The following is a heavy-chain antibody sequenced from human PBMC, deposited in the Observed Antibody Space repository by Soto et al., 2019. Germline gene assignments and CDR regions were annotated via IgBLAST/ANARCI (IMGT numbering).Heavy chain of an antibody. J-gene: IGHJ4*02. CDR1: GFAFSTYG. CDR3: AKSYLTGGGAYY. Sequence: EVQLVESGGGLVQPGGSLRLSCAASGFAFSTYGMNWVRQAPGKGLEWVSYIGISSSTIYYADSVKGRFTISRDNANKSLYLEMISMRGEDTAVYYCAKSYLTGGGAYYSGQGTLVTVSS. D-gene: IGHD2-15*01. V-gene: IGHV3-48*01. CDR2: IGISSSTI.